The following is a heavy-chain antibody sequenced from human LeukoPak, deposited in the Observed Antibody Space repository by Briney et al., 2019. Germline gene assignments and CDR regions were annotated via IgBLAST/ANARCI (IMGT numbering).Heavy chain of an antibody. J-gene: IGHJ3*02. CDR1: GFTFSSYS. Sequence: NPGGSLRLSCAASGFTFSSYSMNWVRQAPGKGLEWVSSISSSSSYIYYADSVKGRFTISRDNAKNSLYLQMNSLRAEDTAVYYCARDYYDSSGYGWSAFDIWGQGTMVTVSS. D-gene: IGHD3-22*01. V-gene: IGHV3-21*01. CDR3: ARDYYDSSGYGWSAFDI. CDR2: ISSSSSYI.